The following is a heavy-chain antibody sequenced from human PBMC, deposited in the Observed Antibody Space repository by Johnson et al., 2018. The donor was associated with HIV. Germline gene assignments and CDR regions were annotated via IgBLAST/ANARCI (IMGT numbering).Heavy chain of an antibody. D-gene: IGHD3-22*01. V-gene: IGHV3-9*01. Sequence: VQLVESGGGLVQPGGSLRLSCAASGFTFSNYALYWVRQAPGKGLEWVSGISWNSGSIGYADSVKGRFTISRDNAKNSLYLQMNSLRAEDTALYYCARGDSSGRDDAFDIWGQGTMVTVSS. CDR2: ISWNSGSI. CDR1: GFTFSNYA. CDR3: ARGDSSGRDDAFDI. J-gene: IGHJ3*02.